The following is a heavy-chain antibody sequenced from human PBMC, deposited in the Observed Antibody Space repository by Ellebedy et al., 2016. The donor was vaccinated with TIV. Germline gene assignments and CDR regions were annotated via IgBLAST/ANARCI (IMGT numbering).Heavy chain of an antibody. J-gene: IGHJ2*01. CDR2: IYYSGST. Sequence: SETLSLXXTVSGGSISSGGYYWSWVHQHPGKGLEWIGYIYYSGSTYYNPSLKSRVTISVDTSKNQFSLKLSSVTAADTAVYYCARDSGGCGGDCSAYWYFDLWGRGTLVTVSS. CDR3: ARDSGGCGGDCSAYWYFDL. CDR1: GGSISSGGYY. D-gene: IGHD2-21*02. V-gene: IGHV4-31*03.